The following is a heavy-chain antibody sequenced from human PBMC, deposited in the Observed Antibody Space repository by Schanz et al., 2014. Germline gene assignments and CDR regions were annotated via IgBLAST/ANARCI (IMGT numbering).Heavy chain of an antibody. CDR1: GFTFSSYA. CDR2: ISGSGGST. V-gene: IGHV3-23*04. CDR3: ARDRGYCSGGSCLTFDY. Sequence: EQLVESGGGLVKPGGSLRLSCAASGFTFSSYAMSWVRQAPGKGLEWVSAISGSGGSTYYADSVKGRFTISRDNSKNTLYLQMNALRAEDTAVYYCARDRGYCSGGSCLTFDYWGQGTLVTVSS. D-gene: IGHD2-15*01. J-gene: IGHJ4*02.